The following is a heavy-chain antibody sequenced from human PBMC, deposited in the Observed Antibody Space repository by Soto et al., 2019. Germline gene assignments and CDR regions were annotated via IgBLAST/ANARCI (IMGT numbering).Heavy chain of an antibody. Sequence: QVQLVESGGGVVQPGRSLRLSCAASGFTFSGYGMHWVRQAPGKGLEWVAITRNDGSNTYYADSVRGRFTISRDNSKKTLYLQRDSLRAEDTAVYYCARDGVGATTFFGYFGYWGQGTLVTVSS. CDR3: ARDGVGATTFFGYFGY. CDR2: TRNDGSNT. CDR1: GFTFSGYG. D-gene: IGHD1-26*01. V-gene: IGHV3-33*01. J-gene: IGHJ4*02.